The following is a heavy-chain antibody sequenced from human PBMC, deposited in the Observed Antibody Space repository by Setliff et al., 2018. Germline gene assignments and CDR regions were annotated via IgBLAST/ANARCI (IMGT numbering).Heavy chain of an antibody. J-gene: IGHJ6*03. CDR3: ARLSGFQYIDV. CDR1: GDSISSRRNY. CDR2: IYTSWST. D-gene: IGHD6-25*01. Sequence: SETLSLTCTVSGDSISSRRNYWGWFRQPAGKELEWIGQIYTSWSTNYNPSLKSRVSISLDTSKNQFSLKLSSVTAADTAVYYCARLSGFQYIDVWGKGTTVTFSS. V-gene: IGHV4-61*09.